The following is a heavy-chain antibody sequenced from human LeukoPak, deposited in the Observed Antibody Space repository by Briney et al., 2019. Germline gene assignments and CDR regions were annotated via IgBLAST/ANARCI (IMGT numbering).Heavy chain of an antibody. CDR1: GYTFTSYA. CDR3: ARDYCSGGSCYYYYMDV. D-gene: IGHD2-15*01. Sequence: ASVKVSCKASGYTFTSYAMNWVRQAPGQGLEWMGWINTNTGNPTYAQGFTGRFVFSLDTSVSTAYLQISSLKAEDTAVYYCARDYCSGGSCYYYYMDVWGKGTTVTVSS. J-gene: IGHJ6*03. V-gene: IGHV7-4-1*02. CDR2: INTNTGNP.